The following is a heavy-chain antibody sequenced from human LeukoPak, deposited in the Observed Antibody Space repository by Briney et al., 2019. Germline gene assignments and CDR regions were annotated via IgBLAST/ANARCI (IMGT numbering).Heavy chain of an antibody. V-gene: IGHV3-30*02. CDR1: GFTFSSYG. CDR3: AKDVSPSLWFGELLFDY. J-gene: IGHJ4*02. Sequence: GGSLRLSCAASGFTFSSYGMHWVRQAPGKGLEWVAFIRYDGSNKYYADSVKGRFTISRDNSKNTLYLLMSSLRAEDTALYYCAKDVSPSLWFGELLFDYWGQGTLVTVSS. CDR2: IRYDGSNK. D-gene: IGHD3-10*01.